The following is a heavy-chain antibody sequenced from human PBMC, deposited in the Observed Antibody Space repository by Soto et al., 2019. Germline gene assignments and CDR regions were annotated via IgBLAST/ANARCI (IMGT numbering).Heavy chain of an antibody. J-gene: IGHJ4*02. Sequence: QVQLVQSGAEVKKPGSSVKVSCKASGCTFSSCAISWVRQAPGQGLEWMGGIIPIFGTANYAQKFQGRVTITADKSTSTAYMELSSLRSEDTAVYYCARDSYYYDSSGYYYFFDYWGQGTLVTVSS. CDR3: ARDSYYYDSSGYYYFFDY. CDR2: IIPIFGTA. D-gene: IGHD3-22*01. V-gene: IGHV1-69*06. CDR1: GCTFSSCA.